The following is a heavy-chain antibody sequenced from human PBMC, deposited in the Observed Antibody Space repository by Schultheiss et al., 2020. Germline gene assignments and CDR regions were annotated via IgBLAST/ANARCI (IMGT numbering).Heavy chain of an antibody. CDR3: ATTYRIYCSSTSCYGDYMDV. Sequence: SETLSLTCAVYGGSFSGYYWSWIRQPPGKGLEWIGEINHSGSTNYNPSLKSRVTISVDTSKNQFSLKLSSVTAADTAVYYCATTYRIYCSSTSCYGDYMDVWGKGTTFT. CDR2: INHSGST. CDR1: GGSFSGYY. J-gene: IGHJ6*03. D-gene: IGHD2-2*01. V-gene: IGHV4-34*01.